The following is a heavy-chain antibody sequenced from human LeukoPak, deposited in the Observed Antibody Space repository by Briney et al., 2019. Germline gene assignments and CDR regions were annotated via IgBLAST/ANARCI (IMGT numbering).Heavy chain of an antibody. V-gene: IGHV1-2*02. D-gene: IGHD2-2*01. Sequence: ASVKVSCKASGYTFTGYYMHWVRQAPGQELEWMGWINPNSGGTNYAQKFQGRVTMTRDTSISTAYMELSRLRSDDTAVYYCARGDPGVVVPAAIPVFAFDIWGQGTMVTVSS. CDR2: INPNSGGT. J-gene: IGHJ3*02. CDR3: ARGDPGVVVPAAIPVFAFDI. CDR1: GYTFTGYY.